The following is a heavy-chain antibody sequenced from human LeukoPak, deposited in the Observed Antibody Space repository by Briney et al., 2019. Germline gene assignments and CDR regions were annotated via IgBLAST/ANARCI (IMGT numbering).Heavy chain of an antibody. CDR3: TRGGYRSWDAFDI. Sequence: PGGSLRLSCAASRFTFSVHWMHWVRQAPGKGLVWVSRINGDGSSTNYTDSVKGRFTIPRDNAKNTLYLQMNSLTAEDTAVYYCTRGGYRSWDAFDIWGQGTMVTVSS. CDR1: RFTFSVHW. V-gene: IGHV3-74*01. CDR2: INGDGSST. J-gene: IGHJ3*02. D-gene: IGHD6-13*01.